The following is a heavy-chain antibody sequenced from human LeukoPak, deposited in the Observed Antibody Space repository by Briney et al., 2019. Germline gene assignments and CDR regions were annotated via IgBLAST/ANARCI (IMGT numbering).Heavy chain of an antibody. CDR2: INPNSGGT. V-gene: IGHV1-2*02. J-gene: IGHJ4*02. D-gene: IGHD2-15*01. Sequence: ASVKVSCKASGYTFTGYYMHWVRQAPGQGLEWMGWINPNSGGTNYAQKFQGRVTMTRDTSISTAYMELSRLRSDDTAVYYCAREYCGGGSCYSGIDYWGQGTLVTVSS. CDR1: GYTFTGYY. CDR3: AREYCGGGSCYSGIDY.